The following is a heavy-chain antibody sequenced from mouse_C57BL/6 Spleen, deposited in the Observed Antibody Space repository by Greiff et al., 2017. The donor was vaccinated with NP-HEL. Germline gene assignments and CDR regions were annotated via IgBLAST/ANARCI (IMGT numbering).Heavy chain of an antibody. D-gene: IGHD1-1*01. J-gene: IGHJ3*01. CDR2: IHPNSGST. V-gene: IGHV1-64*01. Sequence: VQLQQPGAELVKPGASVKLSCKASGYTFTSYWMHWVKQRPGQGLEWIGMIHPNSGSTNYNEKFKSKATLTVDKSSSTAYMQLSSLTSEDSAVYYCAKALDYGSSWAWFAYWGQGTLVTVSA. CDR1: GYTFTSYW. CDR3: AKALDYGSSWAWFAY.